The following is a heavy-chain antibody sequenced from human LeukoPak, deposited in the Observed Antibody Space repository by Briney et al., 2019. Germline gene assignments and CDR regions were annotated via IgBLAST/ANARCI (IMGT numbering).Heavy chain of an antibody. Sequence: GESLKISCKGSGYSFTSYWIGWVRQMPGKGLEGMGIIYPGGSDTRYSPSFQGQVTISADKSISTAYLQWSSLKASDTAMYYCARLQITMVRGVIPTGFDYWGQGTLVTVSS. CDR1: GYSFTSYW. D-gene: IGHD3-10*01. CDR3: ARLQITMVRGVIPTGFDY. J-gene: IGHJ4*02. CDR2: IYPGGSDT. V-gene: IGHV5-51*01.